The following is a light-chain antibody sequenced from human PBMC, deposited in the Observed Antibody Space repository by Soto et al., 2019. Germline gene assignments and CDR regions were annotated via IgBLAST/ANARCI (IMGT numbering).Light chain of an antibody. CDR1: RTDVDGDYY. J-gene: IGLJ1*01. CDR2: DVY. Sequence: ASVPGSRSQLMAISCTGDRTDVDGDYYVSWYQQHPGQAPQLIIYDVYNRPSGVPNRFSGSKSGNTASLTISGLQAEHEADYYCSSYTSISTRVFGTGTNVTVL. V-gene: IGLV2-14*03. CDR3: SSYTSISTRV.